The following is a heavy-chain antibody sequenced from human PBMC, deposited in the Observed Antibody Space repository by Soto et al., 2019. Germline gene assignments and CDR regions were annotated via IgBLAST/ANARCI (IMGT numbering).Heavy chain of an antibody. CDR3: AXGXAGXRVACLNYXMDG. CDR1: GYTFTSYD. V-gene: IGHV1-8*01. CDR2: VNPNSGNT. J-gene: IGHJ6*03. Sequence: QAQLVQSGAEVKKPVASVKVSCEASGYTFTSYDIHWVRQATGQGLEWIGWVNPNSGNTGYAQKXXXXXXXXXXXXXXXXXXXXXXXXXXXXXXXXXAXGXAGXRVACLNYXMDGWGQGTTVTVSS.